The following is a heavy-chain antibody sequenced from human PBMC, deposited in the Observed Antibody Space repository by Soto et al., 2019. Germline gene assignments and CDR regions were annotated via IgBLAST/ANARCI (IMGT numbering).Heavy chain of an antibody. CDR1: GITFESYA. D-gene: IGHD3-10*01. J-gene: IGHJ4*02. CDR3: ATSLWLGTYRAAY. Sequence: EVQLLGSGGGLVQPGGSLRLSCAASGITFESYALSWVRQAPGKGLEWVSGISTSGTATNYPDSVKGRFSVSRDNSRNTRYRQMNSLRTEDTAVYYCATSLWLGTYRAAYWGQGTLVTVS. CDR2: ISTSGTAT. V-gene: IGHV3-23*01.